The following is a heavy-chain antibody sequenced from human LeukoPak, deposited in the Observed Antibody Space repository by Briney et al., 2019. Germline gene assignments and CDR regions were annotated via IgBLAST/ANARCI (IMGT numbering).Heavy chain of an antibody. CDR3: AKDGYSGSYYDTYFDY. CDR2: IWYDGSNK. V-gene: IGHV3-33*06. D-gene: IGHD1-26*01. Sequence: PGRSLGLSCAASGFTFSSYGMHWVRQAPGKGLEWVAVIWYDGSNKYYADSVKGRFTISRDNSKNTLYLQMNSLRAEDTAVYYCAKDGYSGSYYDTYFDYWGQGTLVTVSS. CDR1: GFTFSSYG. J-gene: IGHJ4*02.